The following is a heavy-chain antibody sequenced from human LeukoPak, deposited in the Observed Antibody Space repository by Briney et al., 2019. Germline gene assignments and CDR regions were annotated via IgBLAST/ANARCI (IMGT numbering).Heavy chain of an antibody. J-gene: IGHJ3*02. V-gene: IGHV1-69*04. Sequence: ASVKVSCKASGGTFSSYAISWVRQAPGQGLEWMGRIIPILGIANYAQKFQGRVTITADKSTSTAYMELSSLRSEDTAVYYCARHLYYDINNAFDIWGQGTMVTVSS. D-gene: IGHD3-9*01. CDR1: GGTFSSYA. CDR2: IIPILGIA. CDR3: ARHLYYDINNAFDI.